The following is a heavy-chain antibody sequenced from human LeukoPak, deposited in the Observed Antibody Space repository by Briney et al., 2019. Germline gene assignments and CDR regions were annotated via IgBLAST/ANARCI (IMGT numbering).Heavy chain of an antibody. CDR1: GFTFSSYW. J-gene: IGHJ6*02. CDR3: ARDRRLHYYDSSGPLGYDYHSLDV. CDR2: INSDGSST. V-gene: IGHV3-74*01. Sequence: GGSLRLSCAASGFTFSSYWMHWVRQAPGKGLVWVSRINSDGSSTSYADSVKGRFTISRDNAKNTLYLQMNSLRADDTAVYYCARDRRLHYYDSSGPLGYDYHSLDVWGQGTTVIVSS. D-gene: IGHD3-22*01.